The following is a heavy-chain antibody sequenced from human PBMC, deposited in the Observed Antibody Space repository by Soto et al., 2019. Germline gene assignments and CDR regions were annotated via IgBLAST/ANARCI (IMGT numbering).Heavy chain of an antibody. V-gene: IGHV4-34*09. CDR1: GGSFSGYY. Sequence: SETLSLTCAVYGGSFSGYYWSWIRQPPGKGLEWIGEINHSGSTNYNPSLKSRVTISVDTSKNQFSLKLSSVTAADTAVYYCARVVGVVVVVAAIRPRNPGHYFDYWGQGTLVTVSS. D-gene: IGHD2-15*01. J-gene: IGHJ4*02. CDR3: ARVVGVVVVVAAIRPRNPGHYFDY. CDR2: INHSGST.